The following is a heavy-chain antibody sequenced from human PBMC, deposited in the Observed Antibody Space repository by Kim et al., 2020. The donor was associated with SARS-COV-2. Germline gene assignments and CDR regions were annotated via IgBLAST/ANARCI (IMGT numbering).Heavy chain of an antibody. Sequence: GGSLRLSCAASGFTFSSYSMNWVRQAPGKGLEWVSSISSSSSYIYYADSVKGRFTISRDNAKNSLYLQMNSLRAEDTAVYYCARGEQDIVVVVAATDYYYYGMDVWGQGTTVTVSS. V-gene: IGHV3-21*01. J-gene: IGHJ6*02. CDR3: ARGEQDIVVVVAATDYYYYGMDV. D-gene: IGHD2-15*01. CDR1: GFTFSSYS. CDR2: ISSSSSYI.